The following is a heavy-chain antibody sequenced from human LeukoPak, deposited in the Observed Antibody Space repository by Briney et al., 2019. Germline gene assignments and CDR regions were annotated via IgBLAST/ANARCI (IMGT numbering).Heavy chain of an antibody. CDR1: GGSISSGDYY. CDR2: IYYSGST. Sequence: PSETLSLTCTVSGGSISSGDYYWSWIRQPPGKDLEWIAFIYYSGSTYYNPSLKSRVTMSADTSKNQLSLKLSSVTAVDTAVYYCARPYYYDSRIDPWGQGILVTVSS. J-gene: IGHJ5*02. D-gene: IGHD3-22*01. CDR3: ARPYYYDSRIDP. V-gene: IGHV4-30-4*01.